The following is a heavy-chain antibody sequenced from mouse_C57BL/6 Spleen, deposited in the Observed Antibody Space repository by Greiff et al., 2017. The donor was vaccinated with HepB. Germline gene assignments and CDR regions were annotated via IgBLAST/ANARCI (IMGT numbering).Heavy chain of an antibody. CDR1: GFTFSNYW. CDR3: TGGYYGSSYVAWFAY. Sequence: DVKLVESGGGLVQPGGSMKLSCVASGFTFSNYWMNWVRQSPEKGLEWVAQIRLKSDNYATHYAESVKGRFTISRDDSKSSVYLQMNNLRAEDTGIYYCTGGYYGSSYVAWFAYWGQGTLVTVSA. J-gene: IGHJ3*01. CDR2: IRLKSDNYAT. V-gene: IGHV6-3*01. D-gene: IGHD1-1*01.